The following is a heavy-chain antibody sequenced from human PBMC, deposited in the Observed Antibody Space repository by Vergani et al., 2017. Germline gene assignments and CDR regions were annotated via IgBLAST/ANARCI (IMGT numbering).Heavy chain of an antibody. CDR1: GFTFSNSA. CDR2: ISASGAPT. J-gene: IGHJ4*01. CDR3: ARAYGRYDWFGY. V-gene: IGHV3-23*01. Sequence: EVHLLESGGGLVQSGGSLRLSCAASGFTFSNSAVSWVRQAPGRGLAWVSGISASGAPTYYADSVKGRVTISRDNSKNTLYLQMNSLRVEDTAVYYCARAYGRYDWFGYWGQRTLVTVSS. D-gene: IGHD1-20*01.